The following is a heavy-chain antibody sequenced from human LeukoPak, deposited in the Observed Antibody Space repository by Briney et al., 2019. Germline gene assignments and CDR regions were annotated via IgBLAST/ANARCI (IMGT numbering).Heavy chain of an antibody. CDR3: ARDSDGSGSYYAPFPDY. D-gene: IGHD3-10*01. Sequence: GGSLRLSCAASGFTFSSYWMSWLRQAPGKGLEWVANIKHDGSEKYYVDSMKGRFTISRDNAKNSLYLQMNSLRAEDTAVYYCARDSDGSGSYYAPFPDYWGQGTLVTVSS. CDR1: GFTFSSYW. J-gene: IGHJ4*02. V-gene: IGHV3-7*01. CDR2: IKHDGSEK.